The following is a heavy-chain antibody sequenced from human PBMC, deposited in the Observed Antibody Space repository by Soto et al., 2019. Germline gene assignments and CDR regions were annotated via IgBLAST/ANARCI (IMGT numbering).Heavy chain of an antibody. CDR1: GFTFSSYA. CDR2: ISCSGGST. D-gene: IGHD3-10*01. CDR3: AKSGVLFGSNWFDP. V-gene: IGHV3-23*01. Sequence: EVQLLESGGGLVQPGGSLRLSCAASGFTFSSYAMSWVRQAPGKGLEWVSAISCSGGSTYYADSVKGRFTISRDTSKNTLDLQMNSLRAEDTAVYYCAKSGVLFGSNWFDPWGQGTLVTGSS. J-gene: IGHJ5*02.